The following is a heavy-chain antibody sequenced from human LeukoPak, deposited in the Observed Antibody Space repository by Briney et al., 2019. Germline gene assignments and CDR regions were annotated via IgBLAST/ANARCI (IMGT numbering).Heavy chain of an antibody. Sequence: SVKVSCKASGGTFSSYAISWVRQAPGQGLEWMGGIIPILGTANYAQKFQGRVTITADESTSTAYMELSSLRSEDTAVYYCARASSSSSWVLPYDYWGQGTLVTVSS. CDR3: ARASSSSSWVLPYDY. V-gene: IGHV1-69*13. CDR2: IIPILGTA. J-gene: IGHJ4*02. D-gene: IGHD6-13*01. CDR1: GGTFSSYA.